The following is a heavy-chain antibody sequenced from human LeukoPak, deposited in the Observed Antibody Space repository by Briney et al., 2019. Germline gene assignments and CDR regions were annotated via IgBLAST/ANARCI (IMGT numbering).Heavy chain of an antibody. Sequence: GGSLRLSCAASGFTFSSYSMNWVRQAPGKGLEWVSSISSSSSYIYYADSVKGRFTISRDNAKNSLYLQMNSLRAEDTAVYCCARDLKGGYYYGSGSYYIYGMDVWGKGTTVTVSS. CDR3: ARDLKGGYYYGSGSYYIYGMDV. V-gene: IGHV3-21*01. CDR1: GFTFSSYS. CDR2: ISSSSSYI. J-gene: IGHJ6*04. D-gene: IGHD3-10*01.